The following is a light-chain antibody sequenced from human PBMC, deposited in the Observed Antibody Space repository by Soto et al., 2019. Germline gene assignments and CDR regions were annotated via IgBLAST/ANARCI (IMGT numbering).Light chain of an antibody. CDR1: QSVASSY. Sequence: EIVLTQSPGTLSLSPGEGATLSCRASQSVASSYLAWYQQKPGQAPRLLIYGASNRATGIPDRFSGGGSGTDSTLTISRLEPDDFAVYYCQQYGSSSYTFGQGTKLEIK. CDR3: QQYGSSSYT. V-gene: IGKV3-20*01. J-gene: IGKJ2*01. CDR2: GAS.